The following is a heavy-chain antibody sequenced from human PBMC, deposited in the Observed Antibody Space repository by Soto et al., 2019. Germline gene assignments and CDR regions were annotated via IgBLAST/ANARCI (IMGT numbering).Heavy chain of an antibody. V-gene: IGHV4-31*02. CDR3: ARDSNSGSYR. Sequence: IRQHPGKGLEWIGYIYYSGSTYYNPSLKSRVTISVDTSKNQFSLKLSSVTAADTAVYYCARDSNSGSYRWGQGTLVTVSS. CDR2: IYYSGST. D-gene: IGHD1-26*01. J-gene: IGHJ5*02.